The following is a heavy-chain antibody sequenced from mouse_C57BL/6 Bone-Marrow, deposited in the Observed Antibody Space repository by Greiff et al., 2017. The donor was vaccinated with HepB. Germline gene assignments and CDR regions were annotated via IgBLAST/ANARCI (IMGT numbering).Heavy chain of an antibody. CDR2: IDPDDGDT. CDR1: GYNITDYY. CDR3: ARWVCYCGSSYACYD. Sequence: EVQLLQSGAELVRPGASVKLSCTASGYNITDYYMHWVKQRPEQGLEWIGKIDPDDGDTEYNQKFQGKATMTADTSSNTAYMQLSSLTSEDPAVYYCARWVCYCGSSYACYDRGQGPTVTV. D-gene: IGHD1-1*01. V-gene: IGHV14-1*01. J-gene: IGHJ4*01.